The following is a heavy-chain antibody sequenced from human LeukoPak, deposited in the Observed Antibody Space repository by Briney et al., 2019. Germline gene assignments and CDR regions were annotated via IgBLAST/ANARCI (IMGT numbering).Heavy chain of an antibody. J-gene: IGHJ4*02. CDR1: GFTFSSSW. V-gene: IGHV3-7*01. Sequence: PAGGSLRLSCAASGFTFSSSWMSWVRQAPGKGLEWVANIEGDGSDKNYRDSVKGRFSISRDSAKNSLYLQMNSLTAEDTGVYYCARESTRASPGYWGQGTLVTVSS. D-gene: IGHD5/OR15-5a*01. CDR2: IEGDGSDK. CDR3: ARESTRASPGY.